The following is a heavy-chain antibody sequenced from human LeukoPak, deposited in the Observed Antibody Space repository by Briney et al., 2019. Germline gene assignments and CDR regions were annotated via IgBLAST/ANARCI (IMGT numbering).Heavy chain of an antibody. V-gene: IGHV1-8*03. D-gene: IGHD3-3*01. CDR2: MNPNSGNT. CDR1: GYTFTSYD. Sequence: GASVKVSCEASGYTFTSYDINWVRQATGQGLEWMGWMNPNSGNTGYAQKFQGRVTITRNTSISTAYMELSSLRSEDTAVYYCARGYGYYDFWSGYSSPFDYWGQGTLVTVSS. CDR3: ARGYGYYDFWSGYSSPFDY. J-gene: IGHJ4*02.